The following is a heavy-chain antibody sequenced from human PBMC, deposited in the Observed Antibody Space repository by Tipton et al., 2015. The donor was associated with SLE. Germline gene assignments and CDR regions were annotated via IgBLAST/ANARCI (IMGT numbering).Heavy chain of an antibody. CDR1: GGSISSYY. CDR2: IYTSGST. CDR3: ARGVVQGVPFDY. Sequence: TLSLTCTVSGGSISSYYWSWIRQPAGKGLEWSGRIYTSGSTNYNPSLKSRVTISIDTSKNQFSLKLSSVTAADTAVYYCARGVVQGVPFDYWGQGTLVTVSS. D-gene: IGHD3-10*01. J-gene: IGHJ4*02. V-gene: IGHV4-4*07.